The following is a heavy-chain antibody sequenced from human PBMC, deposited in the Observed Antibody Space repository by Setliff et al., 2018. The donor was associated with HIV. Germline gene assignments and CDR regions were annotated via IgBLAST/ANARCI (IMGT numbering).Heavy chain of an antibody. CDR3: ARDPYPNYDFWSGSLIRGWFDP. V-gene: IGHV7-4-1*02. CDR1: GYTFTSYA. CDR2: INTNTGNP. D-gene: IGHD3-3*01. J-gene: IGHJ5*02. Sequence: ASVKVSCKASGYTFTSYAMNWVRQAPGQGLEWMGWINTNTGNPTYAQGFTGRFVFSLGTSVSTAYLQISSLKAEDTAVYYCARDPYPNYDFWSGSLIRGWFDPWGQGTLVTVSS.